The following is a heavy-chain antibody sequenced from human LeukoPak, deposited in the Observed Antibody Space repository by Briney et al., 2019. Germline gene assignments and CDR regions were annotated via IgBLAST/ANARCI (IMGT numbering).Heavy chain of an antibody. CDR2: VKYDGSTT. CDR1: GFTFSANW. V-gene: IGHV3-74*01. Sequence: GYPRLSCAASGFTFSANWMHWVRQAPGKGLVWVLRVKYDGSTTTYADSVKGRFTISRDNAKNILYLQMNSLRVEDTAVYYCARDLDWLLFDYWGQGTLVTVSS. J-gene: IGHJ4*02. CDR3: ARDLDWLLFDY. D-gene: IGHD3-9*01.